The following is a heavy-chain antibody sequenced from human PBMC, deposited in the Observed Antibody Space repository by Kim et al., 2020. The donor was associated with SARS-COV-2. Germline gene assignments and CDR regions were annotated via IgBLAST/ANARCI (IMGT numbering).Heavy chain of an antibody. V-gene: IGHV4-39*01. J-gene: IGHJ4*02. CDR2: IYYSGST. CDR3: ARHPLAYGSGSYYPAHIDY. Sequence: SETLSLTCTVSGGSISSSSYYWGWIRQPPGKGLEWIGSIYYSGSTYYNPSLKSRVTISVDTSKNQFSLKLSSVTAADTAVYYCARHPLAYGSGSYYPAHIDYWGQGTLVTVSS. CDR1: GGSISSSSYY. D-gene: IGHD3-10*01.